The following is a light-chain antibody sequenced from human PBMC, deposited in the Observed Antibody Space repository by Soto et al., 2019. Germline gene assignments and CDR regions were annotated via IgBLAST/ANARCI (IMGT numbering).Light chain of an antibody. J-gene: IGLJ3*02. CDR2: RDS. CDR3: HVWDSSSSRV. CDR1: NIGSNN. V-gene: IGLV3-9*01. Sequence: SYELTQPLSVSVALGQTARITCGGNNIGSNNVHWYQQKPGQAPVLVIYRDSNRPSGIPERFSGSNSGNTASLTISRAQAGDEADYYCHVWDSSSSRVVGGGTKLTVL.